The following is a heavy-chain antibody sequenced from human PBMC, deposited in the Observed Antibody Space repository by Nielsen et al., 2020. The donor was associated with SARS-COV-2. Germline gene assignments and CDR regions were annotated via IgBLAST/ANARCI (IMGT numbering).Heavy chain of an antibody. D-gene: IGHD3-10*01. V-gene: IGHV3-48*01. CDR3: ARSMVRGVMGYYFDY. J-gene: IGHJ4*02. Sequence: GGSLRLSCAASGFTFSSYSMNWVRQAPGKGLEWVSYISSSSTIYYADSVKGRFTISRDNSKNTLYLQMNSLRAEDTAVYYCARSMVRGVMGYYFDYWGQGTLVTVSS. CDR1: GFTFSSYS. CDR2: ISSSSTI.